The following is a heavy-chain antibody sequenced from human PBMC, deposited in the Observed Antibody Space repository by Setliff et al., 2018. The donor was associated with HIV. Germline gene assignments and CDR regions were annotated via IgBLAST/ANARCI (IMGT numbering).Heavy chain of an antibody. J-gene: IGHJ2*01. CDR2: IYTSGGT. D-gene: IGHD2-21*01. CDR3: ARRRETIVVVIGIPNWYFDL. CDR1: GDSISNYY. Sequence: PSETLSLTCTVSGDSISNYYWTWIRQPAGKGLEWIGRIYTSGGTSYNPSLNGRVTMSLHTSKNQFSLKLTSVTASDTAVYYCARRRETIVVVIGIPNWYFDLWGRGTLVTVSS. V-gene: IGHV4-4*07.